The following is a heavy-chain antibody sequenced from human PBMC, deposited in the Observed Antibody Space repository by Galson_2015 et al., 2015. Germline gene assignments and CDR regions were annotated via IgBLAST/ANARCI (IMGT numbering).Heavy chain of an antibody. D-gene: IGHD2-15*01. CDR2: INTNTGNP. V-gene: IGHV7-4-1*02. CDR1: GYTFTTYA. Sequence: SVKVSCKASGYTFTTYAINWVRQAPGQGLEWMGWINTNTGNPTYAQGFTGRFVFSLDTPVSTAYLQISSLKSEDTAVYYCARDYGGGSPDYWGQGTLVTVSS. J-gene: IGHJ4*02. CDR3: ARDYGGGSPDY.